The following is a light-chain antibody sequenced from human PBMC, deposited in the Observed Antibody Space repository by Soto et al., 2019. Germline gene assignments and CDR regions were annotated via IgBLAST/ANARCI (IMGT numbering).Light chain of an antibody. J-gene: IGKJ1*01. CDR2: DAS. CDR3: QHSSSNSGT. V-gene: IGKV1-5*01. Sequence: DIQMTQSPSTLSASVGDRVTITCRASQRMSGFLAWYQQKPGKAPQLLISDASSLESGVPSRFSGGGSGTAFTLTTSSLQPEDFATYYCQHSSSNSGTFGPGTKVEIK. CDR1: QRMSGF.